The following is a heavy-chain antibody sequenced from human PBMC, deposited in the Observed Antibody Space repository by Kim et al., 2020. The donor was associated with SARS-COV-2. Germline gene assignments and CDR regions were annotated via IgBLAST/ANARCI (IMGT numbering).Heavy chain of an antibody. V-gene: IGHV3-48*03. CDR1: GFTFSSNE. J-gene: IGHJ4*02. Sequence: GGSLRLSCAASGFTFSSNEMNWVRQAPGKGLEWVSYISSSGSTIYYADSVKGRFTTSRDNAKNSLYLQMNSLRAEDTAVYYCARDNYDFWSGYHRPFDYWGQGTLVTVSS. CDR2: ISSSGSTI. D-gene: IGHD3-3*01. CDR3: ARDNYDFWSGYHRPFDY.